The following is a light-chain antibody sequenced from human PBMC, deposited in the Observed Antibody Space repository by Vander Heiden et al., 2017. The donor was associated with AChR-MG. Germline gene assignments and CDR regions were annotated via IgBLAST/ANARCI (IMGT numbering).Light chain of an antibody. Sequence: QSVLTQPPSVSGAPGQRVTISCTGSNIPTGYAVHLYQHVPGSAPQPLIYGTDNRPSEVSGRFPGPRSATSAPLAIPGLQAEDEGDYYCQSYDNNLSAGVFGGGTKLTVL. CDR1: NIPTGYA. CDR2: GTD. CDR3: QSYDNNLSAGV. J-gene: IGLJ3*02. V-gene: IGLV1-40*01.